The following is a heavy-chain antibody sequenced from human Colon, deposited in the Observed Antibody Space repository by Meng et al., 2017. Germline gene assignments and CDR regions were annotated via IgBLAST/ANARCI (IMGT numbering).Heavy chain of an antibody. V-gene: IGHV3-11*01. D-gene: IGHD4-17*01. J-gene: IGHJ4*02. Sequence: GEFLKISCAASGFTCSDYYMSWIRQAPGKGLEWVSYISSSGSTIYYADSVKGRFTISRDNAKNSLYLQRNSLRGEDTTVYYSAIDYGDYEVDYWGQGTLVTVSS. CDR2: ISSSGSTI. CDR3: AIDYGDYEVDY. CDR1: GFTCSDYY.